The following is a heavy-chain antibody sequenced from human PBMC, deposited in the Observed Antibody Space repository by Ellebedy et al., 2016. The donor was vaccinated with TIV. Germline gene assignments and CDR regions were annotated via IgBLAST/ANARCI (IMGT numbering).Heavy chain of an antibody. Sequence: GESLKISCKGSGYSFASYWIGWVRQMPGKGLECMGIIYPGDSDTRYSPSFQGQVTVSADNSISTAYLQWSSLKASDTAMYYCARQGSGHDYAGLFFDAFDIWGQGTMVTVSS. CDR1: GYSFASYW. J-gene: IGHJ3*02. CDR3: ARQGSGHDYAGLFFDAFDI. CDR2: IYPGDSDT. D-gene: IGHD5-12*01. V-gene: IGHV5-51*01.